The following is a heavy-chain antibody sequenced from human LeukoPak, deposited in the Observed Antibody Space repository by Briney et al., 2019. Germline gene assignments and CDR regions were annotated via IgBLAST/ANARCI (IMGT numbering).Heavy chain of an antibody. CDR1: GYTLTELS. J-gene: IGHJ4*02. V-gene: IGHV1-24*01. D-gene: IGHD3-22*01. CDR2: FDPEDGET. CDR3: AGGYYDSSGYPLDY. Sequence: GASVKVSCRVSGYTLTELSMHWVRQAPGKGLEWMGGFDPEDGETIYAQKLQGRVTMTTDTSTSTAYMELRSLRSDDTAVYYCAGGYYDSSGYPLDYWGQGTLVTVSS.